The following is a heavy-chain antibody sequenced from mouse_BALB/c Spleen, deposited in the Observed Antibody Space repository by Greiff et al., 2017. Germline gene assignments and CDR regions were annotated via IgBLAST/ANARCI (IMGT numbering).Heavy chain of an antibody. D-gene: IGHD3-1*01. CDR3: ASSRSGYRHYYAMDY. CDR1: GYTFTSYW. CDR2: IYPGDGDT. J-gene: IGHJ4*01. V-gene: IGHV1-87*01. Sequence: VKLQQSGAELARPGASVKLSCKASGYTFTSYWMQWVKQRPGQGLEWIGAIYPGDGDTRYTQKFKGKATLTADKSSSTAYMQLSSLASEDSAVYYCASSRSGYRHYYAMDYWGQGTSVTVSS.